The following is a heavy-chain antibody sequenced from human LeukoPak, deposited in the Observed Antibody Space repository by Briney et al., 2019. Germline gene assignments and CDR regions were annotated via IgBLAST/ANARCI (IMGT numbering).Heavy chain of an antibody. CDR1: GYSFPSYW. CDR3: VRRPPGVYDTTQNWFDP. CDR2: IAPSDSYT. D-gene: IGHD3-22*01. V-gene: IGHV5-10-1*01. J-gene: IGHJ5*02. Sequence: GESLKISCKVSGYSFPSYWITWVRQVPGKGLEWMGRIAPSDSYTNYNPSFEGHVTMSVEKSITTVYLQWSSLKASDTAMYYCVRRPPGVYDTTQNWFDPWGQGILVTVSS.